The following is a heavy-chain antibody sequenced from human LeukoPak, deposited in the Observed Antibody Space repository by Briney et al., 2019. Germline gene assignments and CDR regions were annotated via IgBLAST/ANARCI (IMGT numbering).Heavy chain of an antibody. Sequence: PGGSLRLSCAASGFTFSSYWMXXVXQAXGXGXXXVXNIEQDESEKYYVDSLKGRFXXSRDNAKXSLYLQMNSLRAEDTAVYYCARDKIEGPTKLDYWGQGILVTGSS. J-gene: IGHJ4*02. CDR1: GFTFSSYW. CDR2: IEQDESEK. D-gene: IGHD1-1*01. CDR3: ARDKIEGPTKLDY. V-gene: IGHV3-7*01.